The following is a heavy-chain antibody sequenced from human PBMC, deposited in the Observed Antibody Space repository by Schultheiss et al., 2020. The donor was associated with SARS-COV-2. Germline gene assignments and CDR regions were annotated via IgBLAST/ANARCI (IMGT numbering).Heavy chain of an antibody. D-gene: IGHD2-2*02. CDR2: INPNSGGT. CDR3: ARDSPRLYGTDY. Sequence: ASVKVSCKASGYTFTGYYMHWVRQAPGQGLEWMGWINPNSGGTNYAQKFQGRVTMTRDTSISTAYMELSRLRSDDTAVYYCARDSPRLYGTDYWGQGTLVTVSS. J-gene: IGHJ4*02. CDR1: GYTFTGYY. V-gene: IGHV1-2*02.